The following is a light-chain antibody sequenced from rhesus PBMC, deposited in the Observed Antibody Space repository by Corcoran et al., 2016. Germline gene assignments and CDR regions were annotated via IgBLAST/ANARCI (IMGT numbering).Light chain of an antibody. CDR1: SSDVGAYNY. CDR2: GVT. J-gene: IGLJ1*01. V-gene: IGLV2S7*01. CDR3: CSYRTTTTYI. Sequence: QAAPPQPPSVSGSPGQSVTISCSGTSSDVGAYNYVSWYQHHPGKAPKLVIFGVTKRPSGVSDRFSGSKSGNTASLTISGLQAEDEADYYCCSYRTTTTYIFGTGTRLSVL.